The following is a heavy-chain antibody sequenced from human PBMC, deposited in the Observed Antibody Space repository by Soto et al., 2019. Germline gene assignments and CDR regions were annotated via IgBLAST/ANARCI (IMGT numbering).Heavy chain of an antibody. V-gene: IGHV1-58*01. CDR2: IVVGSGNT. CDR1: GFTFTSSA. CDR3: AAGLGYSSSWYLYYYYGMDV. Sequence: QVQLVQSGPEVKKPGTSVKVSCKASGFTFTSSAVQWVRQARGQRLEWIGWIVVGSGNTNYAQKFQERVTITRDMSTSTAYMELSSLRSEDTAVYYCAAGLGYSSSWYLYYYYGMDVWGQGTTVTVSS. D-gene: IGHD6-13*01. J-gene: IGHJ6*02.